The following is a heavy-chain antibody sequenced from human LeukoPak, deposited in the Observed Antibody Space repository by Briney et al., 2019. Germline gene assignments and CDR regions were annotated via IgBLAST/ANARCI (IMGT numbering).Heavy chain of an antibody. D-gene: IGHD2-21*01. Sequence: GGSLRLSCAASGFTFSGYWMSWVRQAPGKGLEWVANIKQDGSEKYYVDSVKGRFTISRDNAKNSLYLQMNSLRAEDTAVYYCARWDYYSNWFDPWGQGTLVTVSS. CDR3: ARWDYYSNWFDP. J-gene: IGHJ5*02. CDR2: IKQDGSEK. V-gene: IGHV3-7*01. CDR1: GFTFSGYW.